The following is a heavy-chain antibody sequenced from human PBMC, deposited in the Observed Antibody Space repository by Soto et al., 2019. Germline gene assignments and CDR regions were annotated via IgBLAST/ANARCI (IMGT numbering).Heavy chain of an antibody. CDR3: ARDAPALIQAAGKERAPSYYYYYYGMDV. V-gene: IGHV4-30-4*01. CDR2: IYYSGST. D-gene: IGHD6-13*01. J-gene: IGHJ6*02. Sequence: PSETLSLTCTVSGGSISSGDYYWSWIRQPPGKGLEWIGYIYYSGSTYYNPSLKSRVTISVDTSKNQFSLKLSSVTAADTAVYYCARDAPALIQAAGKERAPSYYYYYYGMDVWGQGTTVTVSS. CDR1: GGSISSGDYY.